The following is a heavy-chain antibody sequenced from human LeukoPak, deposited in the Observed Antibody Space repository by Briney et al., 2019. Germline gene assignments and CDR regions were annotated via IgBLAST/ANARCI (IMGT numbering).Heavy chain of an antibody. Sequence: GGSLRLSCAASGFTFSSYWMHWVRQGPGKELTWVSQINSDGTTTNYADSVKGRFTISRDNAKNTLYLQMNSLRVEDTAVYYCARFSSGWSPSGFDYWGQGTLVTVSS. V-gene: IGHV3-74*01. CDR3: ARFSSGWSPSGFDY. CDR1: GFTFSSYW. CDR2: INSDGTTT. J-gene: IGHJ4*02. D-gene: IGHD6-19*01.